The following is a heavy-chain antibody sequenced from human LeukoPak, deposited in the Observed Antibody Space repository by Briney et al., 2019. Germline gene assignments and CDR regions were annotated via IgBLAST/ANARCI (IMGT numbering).Heavy chain of an antibody. J-gene: IGHJ6*03. CDR1: GGSISSGSYY. D-gene: IGHD2-15*01. Sequence: SQTLSLTCAVSGGSISSGSYYWSWIRQPAGKGLEGIGRIDTSGTTNYNPLLKSRAATSVDTSKHQLSLKLSSVTAADTAVYYCAVTNLGVVASYYSYYIGVWGKGTTVTVSS. CDR3: AVTNLGVVASYYSYYIGV. V-gene: IGHV4-61*02. CDR2: IDTSGTT.